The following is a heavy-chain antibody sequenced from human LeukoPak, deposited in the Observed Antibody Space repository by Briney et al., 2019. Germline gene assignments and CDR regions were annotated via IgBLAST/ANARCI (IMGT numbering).Heavy chain of an antibody. Sequence: ASVKVSCKASGYTFTSYYMHWVRQAPGQGLEWMGIINPSGGSTSYAQKFQGRVTMTRDTSTSTVYMELSSLRSEDTAVYYCARGYCSGGSCYSGLARGYWFDPWGLGTLVTVSS. J-gene: IGHJ5*02. CDR1: GYTFTSYY. CDR3: ARGYCSGGSCYSGLARGYWFDP. D-gene: IGHD2-15*01. V-gene: IGHV1-46*01. CDR2: INPSGGST.